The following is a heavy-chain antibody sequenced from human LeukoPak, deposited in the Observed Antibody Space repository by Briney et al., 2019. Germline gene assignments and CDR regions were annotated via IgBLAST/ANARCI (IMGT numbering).Heavy chain of an antibody. Sequence: GGSLRLSCTASGFIFSSYSMNWVRQAPGKGLEWVSAISGSGGSTYYADSVKGRFTISRDNSKNTLYLQMNSLRAEDTAVYYCAKENYYYGSGSYYDYWGQGTLVTVSS. CDR1: GFIFSSYS. CDR3: AKENYYYGSGSYYDY. D-gene: IGHD3-10*01. V-gene: IGHV3-23*01. J-gene: IGHJ4*02. CDR2: ISGSGGST.